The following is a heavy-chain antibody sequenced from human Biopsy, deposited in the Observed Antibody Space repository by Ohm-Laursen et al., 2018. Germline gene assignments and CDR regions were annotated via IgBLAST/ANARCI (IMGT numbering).Heavy chain of an antibody. CDR2: VYNGGIT. CDR1: GGSIISYY. Sequence: SETLSLTCSVSGGSIISYYWTWIRQPPGKGLEWIGHVYNGGITNYNPSLKSRVTISKDTSKNQFSLQVNSVTAADTAVYYCARTPRDSFWSGSYKRGLWFDLWGQGTLVIVSS. CDR3: ARTPRDSFWSGSYKRGLWFDL. J-gene: IGHJ5*02. D-gene: IGHD3-3*01. V-gene: IGHV4-59*01.